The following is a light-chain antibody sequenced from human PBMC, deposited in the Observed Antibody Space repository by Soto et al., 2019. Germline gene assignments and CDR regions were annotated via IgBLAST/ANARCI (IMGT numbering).Light chain of an antibody. CDR2: DSS. CDR1: YDISSS. V-gene: IGKV1-9*01. Sequence: DIQLTQSPSFLSASVEDRVTISCRASYDISSSLAWYQQEPGKPPKLLIYDSSTLHTGVPSRFTGSGSGRKFTLTISGLQFGDFATYFCQQLSHYPYTFGQGTQLEI. CDR3: QQLSHYPYT. J-gene: IGKJ2*01.